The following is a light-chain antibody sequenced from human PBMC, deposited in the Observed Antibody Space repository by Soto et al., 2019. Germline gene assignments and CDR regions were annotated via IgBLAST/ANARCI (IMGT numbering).Light chain of an antibody. CDR1: QSVSSY. J-gene: IGKJ5*01. Sequence: EIVLTQSPATLSLSPGERATLSCRASQSVSSYLAWYQQKPGQAPRILMYDASTRATGISARFSGSGSGTEFTLTISSLQSEDFAVYYCQQYHNWPITFGQGTRLENK. CDR2: DAS. V-gene: IGKV3-15*01. CDR3: QQYHNWPIT.